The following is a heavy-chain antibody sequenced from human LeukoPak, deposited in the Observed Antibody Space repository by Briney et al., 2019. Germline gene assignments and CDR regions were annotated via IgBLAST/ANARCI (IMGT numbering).Heavy chain of an antibody. Sequence: GGSLRLSCAASGFTASSNYMSWVRQAPGKGLEWVSAISGSGGSTYYADSVKGRFTISRDNSKNTLYLQMNSLRAEDTAVYYCAKGRRVAIDYWGQGTLVTVSS. CDR1: GFTASSNY. D-gene: IGHD1-26*01. J-gene: IGHJ4*02. CDR2: ISGSGGST. CDR3: AKGRRVAIDY. V-gene: IGHV3-23*01.